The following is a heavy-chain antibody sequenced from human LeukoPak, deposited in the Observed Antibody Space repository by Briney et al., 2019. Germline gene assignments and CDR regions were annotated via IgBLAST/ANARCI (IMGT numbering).Heavy chain of an antibody. CDR1: GYTFTSYV. CDR2: INAGNGNT. J-gene: IGHJ6*02. V-gene: IGHV1-3*01. Sequence: ASVKVSCKASGYTFTSYVTHWVRQAPGQRLEWMGWINAGNGNTKYSQKFQGRVTITRDTSASTAYMELSSLRSEDTAVYYCAVAAAGTRKSMDVWGQGTTVTVSS. D-gene: IGHD6-13*01. CDR3: AVAAAGTRKSMDV.